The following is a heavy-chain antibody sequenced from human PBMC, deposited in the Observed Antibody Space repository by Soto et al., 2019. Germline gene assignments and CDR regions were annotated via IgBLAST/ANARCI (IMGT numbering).Heavy chain of an antibody. D-gene: IGHD3-22*01. Sequence: GRYLKLSCSASGFTVSSYTMHCVLQAPGKGLEYVSSISTNGGSTHYADSVKGRFTISRDNSKNTQYLQMSSLRADDTAVYYCVKGEYYYDSSGYYPFDYWGQGT. J-gene: IGHJ4*02. CDR2: ISTNGGST. V-gene: IGHV3-64D*06. CDR3: VKGEYYYDSSGYYPFDY. CDR1: GFTVSSYT.